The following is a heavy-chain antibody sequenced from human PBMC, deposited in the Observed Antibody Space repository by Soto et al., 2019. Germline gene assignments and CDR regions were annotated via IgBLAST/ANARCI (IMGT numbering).Heavy chain of an antibody. D-gene: IGHD3-22*01. J-gene: IGHJ4*02. CDR2: VGRGGDDT. Sequence: EVQLLESGGGLVQPGGSLRLSCAASGFTFSHYAISWVRQAPEMGLEWVSAVGRGGDDTYYADSVKGRFTISRDNSMNMVYLQMNGLRAEDTAVYYCAKIQYFDSSGEMWGQGTPVTVSS. CDR3: AKIQYFDSSGEM. V-gene: IGHV3-23*01. CDR1: GFTFSHYA.